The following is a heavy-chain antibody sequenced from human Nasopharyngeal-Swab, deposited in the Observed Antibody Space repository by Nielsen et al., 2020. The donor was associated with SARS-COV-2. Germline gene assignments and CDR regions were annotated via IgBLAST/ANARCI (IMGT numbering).Heavy chain of an antibody. V-gene: IGHV4-4*07. CDR1: DGSISSYY. J-gene: IGHJ4*02. D-gene: IGHD3-10*01. CDR2: IYTSGST. Sequence: SETLSLTCTVSDGSISSYYWSWIRQPAGKGLEWIGRIYTSGSTNYNPSLKSRVTMSVDTSKNQFSLKLSSVTAADTAVYYCARESLHYYGSGSYYNVLDYWGQGTLVTVSS. CDR3: ARESLHYYGSGSYYNVLDY.